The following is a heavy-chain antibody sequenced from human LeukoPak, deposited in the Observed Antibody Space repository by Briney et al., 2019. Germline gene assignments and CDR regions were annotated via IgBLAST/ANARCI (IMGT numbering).Heavy chain of an antibody. Sequence: GESLKISCKGSGYSFTSYWIGWVRQMSGKGLEWMGIIYPGDSDTRYSPSFQGQVTISADKSISTAYLQWSSLKASDTAIYYCARGGYGSGSSIGVSDSWGQGTLVTVSS. D-gene: IGHD3-10*01. J-gene: IGHJ4*02. CDR2: IYPGDSDT. CDR1: GYSFTSYW. CDR3: ARGGYGSGSSIGVSDS. V-gene: IGHV5-51*01.